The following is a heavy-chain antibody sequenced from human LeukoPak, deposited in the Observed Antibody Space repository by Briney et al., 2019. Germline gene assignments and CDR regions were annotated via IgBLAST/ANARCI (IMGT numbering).Heavy chain of an antibody. CDR3: AKTSDFRTYYFDY. J-gene: IGHJ4*02. D-gene: IGHD3-3*01. Sequence: GGSLRLSCAASGFTFSSYWMSWVRQAPGKGLEWVSAISGSGGSTYYADSVKGRFTISRDNSKNTLYLQMNSLRAEDTAVYYCAKTSDFRTYYFDYWGQGTLVTVSS. CDR1: GFTFSSYW. V-gene: IGHV3-23*01. CDR2: ISGSGGST.